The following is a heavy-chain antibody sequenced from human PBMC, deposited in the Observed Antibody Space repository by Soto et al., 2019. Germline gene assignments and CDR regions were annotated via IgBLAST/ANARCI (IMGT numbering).Heavy chain of an antibody. CDR1: GYIFTSYG. CDR2: INTYNGKT. D-gene: IGHD3-16*01. J-gene: IGHJ6*02. CDR3: AMVDVYVTPSPQDV. V-gene: IGHV1-18*01. Sequence: QVQLVQSGAEVKNPGASVNVSCKTSGYIFTSYGIGWARQAPGQGLEWMGWINTYNGKTNYAQNLQGRVTLTTDTSTSTAYMELRSLRSNDTAIYYCAMVDVYVTPSPQDVWGQGTTVTVSS.